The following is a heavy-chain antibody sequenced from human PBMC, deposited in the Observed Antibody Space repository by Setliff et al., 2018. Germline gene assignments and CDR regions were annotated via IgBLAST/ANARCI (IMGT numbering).Heavy chain of an antibody. D-gene: IGHD6-13*01. CDR3: ARGWRSSSWYAYYYYGMDV. Sequence: ASVKVSCKASGYTFTSYGISWVRQAPGQGLEWMGWISAYNGNTNYAQKLQGRVTMTTDTSTSTAYMELRSLRSEDTAVYYCARGWRSSSWYAYYYYGMDVWGQGTTVTVSS. J-gene: IGHJ6*02. V-gene: IGHV1-18*01. CDR2: ISAYNGNT. CDR1: GYTFTSYG.